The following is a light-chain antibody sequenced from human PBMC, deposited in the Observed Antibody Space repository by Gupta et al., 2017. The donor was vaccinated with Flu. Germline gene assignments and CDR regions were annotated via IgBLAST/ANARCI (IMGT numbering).Light chain of an antibody. Sequence: DIQMTQSPSSLSASVGDRVTITCRASQSISYFLNWYQQKPGKAPQLLIYTASNLQSGVPSRFSGRGSGTDFTLSISDLQPEDSATYYCQQSDNVVWTFGQGTKVEI. J-gene: IGKJ1*01. CDR1: QSISYF. CDR3: QQSDNVVWT. CDR2: TAS. V-gene: IGKV1-39*01.